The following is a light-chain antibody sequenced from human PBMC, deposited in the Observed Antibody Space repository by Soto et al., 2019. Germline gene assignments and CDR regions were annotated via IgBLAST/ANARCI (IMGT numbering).Light chain of an antibody. J-gene: IGKJ1*01. CDR2: DGT. Sequence: DIQMTQTPSTLSASLGERVIITCRASQSVNSWLAWYQEKPGKAPKLLIYDGTSLENGVPSRFSGSGSGTEFTLTISSLQPDDLATYYCQQYNSYSPTFGQGTKVDI. CDR3: QQYNSYSPT. V-gene: IGKV1-5*01. CDR1: QSVNSW.